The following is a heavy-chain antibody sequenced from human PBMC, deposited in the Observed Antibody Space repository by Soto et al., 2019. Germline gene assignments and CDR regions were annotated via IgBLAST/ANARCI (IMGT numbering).Heavy chain of an antibody. CDR2: IYYSGST. D-gene: IGHD1-26*01. V-gene: IGHV4-39*01. Sequence: KSSETLSLTCTVSGGSISSSSYYWGWIRQPPGKGLEWIGSIYYSGSTYYNPSLKSRVTISVDTSKNQFSLKLSSVTAADTAVYYCAGGSGSYYYYYGMDVWGQGTTVTVSS. J-gene: IGHJ6*02. CDR3: AGGSGSYYYYYGMDV. CDR1: GGSISSSSYY.